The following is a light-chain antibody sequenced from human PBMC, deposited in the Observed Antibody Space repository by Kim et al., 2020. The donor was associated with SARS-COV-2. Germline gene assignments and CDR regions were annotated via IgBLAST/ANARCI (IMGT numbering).Light chain of an antibody. CDR3: AAWDDSLSGSWV. Sequence: ELTQPPSASGTPGQRVTISCSGSSSNIGSNYVYWYQQLPGTAPKLLIYRNNQRPSGVPDRISGSKSGTSASLAISGLRSEDEAEYYCAAWDDSLSGSWVFGGGTQLTVL. CDR1: SSNIGSNY. V-gene: IGLV1-47*01. J-gene: IGLJ3*02. CDR2: RNN.